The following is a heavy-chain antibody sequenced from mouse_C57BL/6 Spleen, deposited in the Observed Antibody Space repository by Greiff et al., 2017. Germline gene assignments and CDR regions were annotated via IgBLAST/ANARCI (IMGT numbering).Heavy chain of an antibody. V-gene: IGHV1-15*01. Sequence: QVQLQQSGAELVRPGASVTLSCKASGYTFTDYEMHWVKQTPVHGLEWIGAIDPETGGTAYNQKFKGKAILTADKSSSTAYMELRSLTSEDSAVYYCTNYGSRAYWGQGTLVTVSA. CDR3: TNYGSRAY. CDR2: IDPETGGT. J-gene: IGHJ3*01. D-gene: IGHD1-1*01. CDR1: GYTFTDYE.